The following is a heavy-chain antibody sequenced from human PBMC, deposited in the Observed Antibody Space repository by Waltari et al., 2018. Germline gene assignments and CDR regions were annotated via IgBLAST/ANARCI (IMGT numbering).Heavy chain of an antibody. Sequence: EVQLVESGGGLVQPGRSLRLSCAASGFTFDDYAMHWVRQAPGKGLEWVSGISWNSGSIGYADSVKGRFTISRDNAKNSLYLQMNSLRAEDMVLYYCAKAGRKAGKLAGFFDYWGQGTLVTVSS. CDR3: AKAGRKAGKLAGFFDY. CDR2: ISWNSGSI. V-gene: IGHV3-9*03. CDR1: GFTFDDYA. D-gene: IGHD2-15*01. J-gene: IGHJ4*02.